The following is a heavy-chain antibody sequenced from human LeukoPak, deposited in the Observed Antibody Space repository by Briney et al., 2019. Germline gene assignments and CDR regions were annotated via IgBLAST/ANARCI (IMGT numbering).Heavy chain of an antibody. V-gene: IGHV3-53*01. J-gene: IGHJ1*01. CDR2: IYSGGST. CDR1: GFTFDDYT. Sequence: GWSLRLSCAASGFTFDDYTMYWVRQAPGKGLEWVSVIYSGGSTYYADSVNGRFTISRDNSRNTLLLQMNSLRAEDTALYYCASAREYCGSAECYEYFQHWGQGTLVTVSS. CDR3: ASAREYCGSAECYEYFQH. D-gene: IGHD2-21*01.